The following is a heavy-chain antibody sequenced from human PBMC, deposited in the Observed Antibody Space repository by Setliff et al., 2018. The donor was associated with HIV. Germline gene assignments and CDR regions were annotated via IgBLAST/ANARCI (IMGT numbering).Heavy chain of an antibody. D-gene: IGHD3-22*01. V-gene: IGHV3-11*04. CDR3: AKDFTSSGLMDV. CDR2: ISKSGSSI. CDR1: GFTFSDYY. J-gene: IGHJ6*03. Sequence: PGGSLRLSCAVSGFTFSDYYMSWIRQTPGKELEWISHISKSGSSIYYADSVKGRFTISRDNAKNSLYLQMNSLRVEDTAVYYCAKDFTSSGLMDVWGKGTTVTVSS.